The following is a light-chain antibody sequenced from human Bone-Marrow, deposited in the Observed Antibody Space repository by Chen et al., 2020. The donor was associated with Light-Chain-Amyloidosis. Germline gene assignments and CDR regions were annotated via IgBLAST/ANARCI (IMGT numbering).Light chain of an antibody. CDR1: EDISIY. Sequence: DIQMTQSPSSLSASVGDRVTITCQASEDISIYLNWFQQKPGKAPNLLIYDASNLETGVPPRFSGSGSGTCFTLTISSLQPEDIGTYYCQQYDDLPIAFGQGTRLEIK. CDR2: DAS. CDR3: QQYDDLPIA. J-gene: IGKJ5*01. V-gene: IGKV1-33*01.